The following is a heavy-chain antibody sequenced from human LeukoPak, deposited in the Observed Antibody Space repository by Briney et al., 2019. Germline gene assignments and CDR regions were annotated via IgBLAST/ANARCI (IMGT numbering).Heavy chain of an antibody. D-gene: IGHD4-23*01. J-gene: IGHJ4*02. CDR1: GFSLSDYS. CDR3: ARDLDYGGRSNFDH. CDR2: IKSDGSSI. Sequence: GGSLRLSCAASGFSLSDYSMHWVRRAPGKGLVWVSRIKSDGSSIMYADSVRGRFTISRDNAKNTLYLQMNSLRAEDTAVYYCARDLDYGGRSNFDHWGQGTLVTVSS. V-gene: IGHV3-74*03.